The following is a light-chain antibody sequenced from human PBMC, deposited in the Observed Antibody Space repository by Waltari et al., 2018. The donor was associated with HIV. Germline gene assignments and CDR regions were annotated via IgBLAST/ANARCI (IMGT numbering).Light chain of an antibody. CDR2: KAS. V-gene: IGKV1-5*03. CDR1: QNVESW. J-gene: IGKJ2*01. CDR3: QQYNSDFYT. Sequence: IQMTQSSSILSASVGDRGTLTCRASQNVESWLAWYQQRPGRAPKLLIYKASTLKYGVPARFTGSGSGTNFTLTINSLQPDDFATYYCQQYNSDFYTFGLGTRLDLK.